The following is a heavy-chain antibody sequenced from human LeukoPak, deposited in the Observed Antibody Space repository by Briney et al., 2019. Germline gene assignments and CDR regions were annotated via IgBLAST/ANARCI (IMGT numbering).Heavy chain of an antibody. CDR2: IYYSGST. J-gene: IGHJ3*02. D-gene: IGHD3-3*01. CDR1: GGSISSNNYQ. CDR3: ARPFGMINKGAFDM. V-gene: IGHV4-39*01. Sequence: SETLSLTCTVSGGSISSNNYQWGWIRQPPGKGLEWIGTIYYSGSTYYNPSLKSRVTISVDTSKNQFSLKLSSVTAADTAIYYCARPFGMINKGAFDMWGPGTTITVSS.